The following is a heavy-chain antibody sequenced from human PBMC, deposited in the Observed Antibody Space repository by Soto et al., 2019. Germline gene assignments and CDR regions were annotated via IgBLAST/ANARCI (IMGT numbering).Heavy chain of an antibody. D-gene: IGHD5-18*01. CDR1: GGKGGRFG. CDR2: IYSGGST. CDR3: ARDGLGAYTYGSYYFAY. Sequence: AGGGKGGRFGRSRVRQKKRKGLEWVSVIYSGGSTYYADSVKGRFTISRDNSKNTLYLQMNSLRAEDTAVYYCARDGLGAYTYGSYYFAYWRKGTLVTVSS. V-gene: IGHV3-66*01. J-gene: IGHJ4*02.